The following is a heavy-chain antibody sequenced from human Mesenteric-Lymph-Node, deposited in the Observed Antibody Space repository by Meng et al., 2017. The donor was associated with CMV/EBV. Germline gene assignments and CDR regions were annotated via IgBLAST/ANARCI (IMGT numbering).Heavy chain of an antibody. V-gene: IGHV4-34*01. CDR2: INHSGST. Sequence: GSLRPPCPVPGGPISSYYWSWIRQPPGKGLEWIGEINHSGSTNYNPSLKSRVTISVDTSKNQFSLKLSSVTAADTAVYYCARDTYTSNYCSGGSCYSGFDYWGQGTLVTVSS. CDR3: ARDTYTSNYCSGGSCYSGFDY. CDR1: GGPISSYY. D-gene: IGHD2-15*01. J-gene: IGHJ4*02.